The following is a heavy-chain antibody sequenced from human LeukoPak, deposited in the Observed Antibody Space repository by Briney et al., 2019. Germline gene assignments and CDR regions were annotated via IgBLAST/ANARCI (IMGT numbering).Heavy chain of an antibody. J-gene: IGHJ5*02. CDR2: INPSGGST. CDR3: ARVSPAVFTMVRGFNWFDP. Sequence: ASVKVSCKASGYTFTSYYMHWVRQAPGQGLEWMGIINPSGGSTSYAQKFQGRVTITADESTSTAYMELSSLRSEDTAVYYCARVSPAVFTMVRGFNWFDPWGQGTLVTVSS. CDR1: GYTFTSYY. V-gene: IGHV1-46*01. D-gene: IGHD3-10*01.